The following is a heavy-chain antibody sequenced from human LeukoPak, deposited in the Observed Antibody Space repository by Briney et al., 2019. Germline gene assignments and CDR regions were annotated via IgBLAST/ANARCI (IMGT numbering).Heavy chain of an antibody. CDR1: GGTFSSYA. CDR3: ASELERPGYYYYMDV. CDR2: IIPIFGTA. V-gene: IGHV1-69*05. J-gene: IGHJ6*03. D-gene: IGHD1-1*01. Sequence: ASVKVSCKASGGTFSSYAISWVRQAPGQGLEWMGGIIPIFGTANYAQKFQGRVTITTDESTSTAYMELSSLRSEDTAVYYCASELERPGYYYYMDVWGKGTTVTVSS.